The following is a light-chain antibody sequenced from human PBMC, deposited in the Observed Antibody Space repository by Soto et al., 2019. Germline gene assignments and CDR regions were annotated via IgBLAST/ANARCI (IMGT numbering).Light chain of an antibody. V-gene: IGKV1-5*01. J-gene: IGKJ1*01. CDR2: DAS. Sequence: DVQMTQSPSTLADSVGDRVTITCRASENIKNWLAWYQQTPGKAPKVLISDASRFETGVPSRVSGSGYGTDFTLTITSLQTDDFGTYHCQQYDVHPKTFGQGTKVDIK. CDR3: QQYDVHPKT. CDR1: ENIKNW.